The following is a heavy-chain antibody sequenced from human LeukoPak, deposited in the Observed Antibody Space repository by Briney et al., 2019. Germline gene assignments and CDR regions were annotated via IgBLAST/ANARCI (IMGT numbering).Heavy chain of an antibody. CDR3: ARVGAYCSSTSCYYDY. Sequence: ASVKVSCKASGGTFSSYAISWVRQAPGQGLEWMGWIIPIFGTANHAQKFQGRVTITTDESTSAAYMELSSLRSEDTAVYCCARVGAYCSSTSCYYDYWGQGTLVTVSS. CDR1: GGTFSSYA. CDR2: IIPIFGTA. V-gene: IGHV1-69*05. D-gene: IGHD2-2*01. J-gene: IGHJ4*02.